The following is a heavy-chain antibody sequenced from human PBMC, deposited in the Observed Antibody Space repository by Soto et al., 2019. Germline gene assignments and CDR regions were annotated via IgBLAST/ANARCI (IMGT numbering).Heavy chain of an antibody. J-gene: IGHJ4*02. V-gene: IGHV5-10-1*01. CDR1: GYSFAGYW. CDR2: IDPSDSQT. D-gene: IGHD3-22*01. Sequence: GESLKISCKGSGYSFAGYWITWVRQKPGKGLEWMGRIDPSDSQTYYSPSFRGHVTISATKSITTVFLQWSSLRASDTAMYYCARQIYDSDTGPNFQYYFDSWGRGTPVTVSS. CDR3: ARQIYDSDTGPNFQYYFDS.